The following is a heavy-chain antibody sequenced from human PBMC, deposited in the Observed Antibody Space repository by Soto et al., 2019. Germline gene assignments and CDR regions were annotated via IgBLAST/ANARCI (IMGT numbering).Heavy chain of an antibody. CDR1: GGTFSSYA. J-gene: IGHJ6*02. D-gene: IGHD6-19*01. CDR2: IIPIFGTA. Sequence: QVQLVQSGAEVKKPGSSVKVSCKASGGTFSSYAISWVRQAPGQGLEWMGGIIPIFGTANYAQKFQGRVTITADESTSTAYMELSSLRSEDTAVYYCARGMAATYYYYYYGMDVWGQGTTVIVSS. V-gene: IGHV1-69*01. CDR3: ARGMAATYYYYYYGMDV.